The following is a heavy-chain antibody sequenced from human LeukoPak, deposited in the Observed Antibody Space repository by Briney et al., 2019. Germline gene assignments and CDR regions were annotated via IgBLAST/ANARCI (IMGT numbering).Heavy chain of an antibody. CDR2: IIPIFGTA. D-gene: IGHD5-18*01. CDR1: GGTFSSYA. J-gene: IGHJ6*03. Sequence: ASVKVSCKASGGTFSSYAISWVRQAPGQGLEWMGGIIPIFGTANYAQKFQGRVTITADKSTSTAYMELSSLRSEDTAVYYCARSLTAMDRYYYYYMDVWGKGTTVTVSS. CDR3: ARSLTAMDRYYYYYMDV. V-gene: IGHV1-69*06.